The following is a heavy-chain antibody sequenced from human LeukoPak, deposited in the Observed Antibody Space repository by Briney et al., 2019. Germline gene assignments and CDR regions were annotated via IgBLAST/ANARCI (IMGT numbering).Heavy chain of an antibody. J-gene: IGHJ4*02. D-gene: IGHD6-13*01. CDR3: ARRVAAGGTCMGY. CDR2: MNPNSGNT. CDR1: GCSFTSYD. V-gene: IGHV1-8*01. Sequence: GASVKVSCKASGCSFTSYDINWVRQATGQGLEWMGWMNPNSGNTGSAQKFQGRVTMTRNTSISTAYMELSNLRSEDTAVYYCARRVAAGGTCMGYWGQGTLVTVSS.